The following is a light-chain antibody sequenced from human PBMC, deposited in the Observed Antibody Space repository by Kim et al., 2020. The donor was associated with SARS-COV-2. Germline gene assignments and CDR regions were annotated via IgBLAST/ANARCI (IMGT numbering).Light chain of an antibody. CDR1: VLAKKY. Sequence: SYELTQPSSVSVSPGQTARITCSGDVLAKKYARWFQQKPGQAPVLVIYKDSERPSGIPERFSGSSSGTTVTLTISGAQVEDEAHYYCYSAADNNLVFGGGTKLTVL. CDR2: KDS. CDR3: YSAADNNLV. V-gene: IGLV3-27*01. J-gene: IGLJ3*02.